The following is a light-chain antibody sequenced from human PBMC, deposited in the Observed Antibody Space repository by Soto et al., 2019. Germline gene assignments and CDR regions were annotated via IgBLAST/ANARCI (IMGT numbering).Light chain of an antibody. CDR3: QQYNNWPFT. CDR2: GAS. V-gene: IGKV3-15*01. CDR1: QSVSSN. Sequence: EIVMTQSPATLSVSPGERATLSCRASQSVSSNLAWYQQKPGQAPRLLIYGASTRATGSPARFSGSGSGTEFTLTISSLPSEDFAVYYCQQYNNWPFTFGPGTKVDIK. J-gene: IGKJ3*01.